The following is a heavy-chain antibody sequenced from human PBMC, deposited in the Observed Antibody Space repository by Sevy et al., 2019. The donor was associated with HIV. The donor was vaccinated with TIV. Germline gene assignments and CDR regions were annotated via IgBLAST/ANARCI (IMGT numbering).Heavy chain of an antibody. CDR1: GGSITSLY. J-gene: IGHJ4*02. Sequence: SETLSLTCTVSGGSITSLYWNWIRQPPGKGLVWIANIYYNGHINYNPSLKSRVTLSLDTSKNQFSLRLSSVTAADTEMYYCAGENAWGRGYSWGQGTLVTVSS. D-gene: IGHD1-26*01. V-gene: IGHV4-59*08. CDR2: IYYNGHI. CDR3: AGENAWGRGYS.